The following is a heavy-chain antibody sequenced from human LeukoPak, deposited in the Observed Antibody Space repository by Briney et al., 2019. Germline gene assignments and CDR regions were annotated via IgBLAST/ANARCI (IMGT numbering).Heavy chain of an antibody. CDR2: IYYSGST. V-gene: IGHV4-39*01. CDR3: ARHTLLWFGELGGDAFDI. D-gene: IGHD3-10*01. J-gene: IGHJ3*02. CDR1: GGSISSSSCY. Sequence: NASETLSLTCTVSGGSISSSSCYWGWIRQPPGKGLEWIGSIYYSGSTYYNPSLKSRVTISVGTSKNQFSLKLSSVTAADTAVYYCARHTLLWFGELGGDAFDIWGQGTMVTVSS.